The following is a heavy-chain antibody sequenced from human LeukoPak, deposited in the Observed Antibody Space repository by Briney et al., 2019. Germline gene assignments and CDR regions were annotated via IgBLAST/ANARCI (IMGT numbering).Heavy chain of an antibody. J-gene: IGHJ4*02. D-gene: IGHD4-17*01. Sequence: SVKVSCKASGGTFSTSAINWVRQAPGQGLEWMGRITPILGTTNSAQKFQGRVTITADKSTITAYMELSSLRAEDTAVYYCARDENYGEYRDYFDYWGQGTLVTVSS. CDR3: ARDENYGEYRDYFDY. V-gene: IGHV1-69*04. CDR2: ITPILGTT. CDR1: GGTFSTSA.